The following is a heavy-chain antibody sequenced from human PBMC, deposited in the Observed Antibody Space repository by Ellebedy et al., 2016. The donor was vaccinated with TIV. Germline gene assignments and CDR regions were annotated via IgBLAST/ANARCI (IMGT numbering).Heavy chain of an antibody. CDR3: ARIGGVSFGERPIDY. CDR2: SYYTGTT. Sequence: SETLSLTCIVSGGSISRYYWSWIRQPPGRGLEWTGNSYYTGTTNYNHSLQSRVTISLDTSKDQFSLRLTSVTAEDTAVYYCARIGGVSFGERPIDYWGQGTLVTVSS. V-gene: IGHV4-59*01. D-gene: IGHD3-10*01. J-gene: IGHJ4*02. CDR1: GGSISRYY.